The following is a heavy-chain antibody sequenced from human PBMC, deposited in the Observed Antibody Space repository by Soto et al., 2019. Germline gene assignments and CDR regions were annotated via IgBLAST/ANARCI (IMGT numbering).Heavy chain of an antibody. CDR2: INSDGSRT. CDR1: GFTFSNHW. J-gene: IGHJ4*02. D-gene: IGHD2-2*01. CDR3: ARVPVPSTFDY. Sequence: GGLLRLSCAASGFTFSNHWMHWVRQAPGEGLMWVSHINSDGSRTFYADSVKGRFTISRDNAKNTLYLQMNSLRAEDTAVYYCARVPVPSTFDYWGLGTLVTVSS. V-gene: IGHV3-74*01.